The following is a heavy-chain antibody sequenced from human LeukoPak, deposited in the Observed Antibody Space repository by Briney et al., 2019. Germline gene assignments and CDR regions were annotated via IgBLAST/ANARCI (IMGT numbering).Heavy chain of an antibody. Sequence: QPGGSLRLSCAASGFTFSSYAMSWVRQAPGKGLEWVSAISGSGGSPYYADSVKGRFTISRDNSKNTLYLQMNSLRAEDTAVYYCAKETVDKVTGTTGFDPWGQGTLVTVSS. D-gene: IGHD1-7*01. V-gene: IGHV3-23*01. J-gene: IGHJ5*02. CDR2: ISGSGGSP. CDR3: AKETVDKVTGTTGFDP. CDR1: GFTFSSYA.